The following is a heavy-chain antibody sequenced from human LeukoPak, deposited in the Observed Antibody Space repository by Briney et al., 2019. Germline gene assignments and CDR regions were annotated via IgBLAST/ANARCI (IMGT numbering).Heavy chain of an antibody. CDR1: GDSVSSNSAA. D-gene: IGHD6-13*01. V-gene: IGHV6-1*01. CDR2: TYYRSKWYN. J-gene: IGHJ5*02. Sequence: SQTLSLTCAISGDSVSSNSAAWNWIRQSPSRGLEWLGRTYYRSKWYNDYAVSVKSRITISPDTSKNQFSLQLNSVTPEDTAVYYCARVSGSLAAGDNWFDPWGQGTLVTVSS. CDR3: ARVSGSLAAGDNWFDP.